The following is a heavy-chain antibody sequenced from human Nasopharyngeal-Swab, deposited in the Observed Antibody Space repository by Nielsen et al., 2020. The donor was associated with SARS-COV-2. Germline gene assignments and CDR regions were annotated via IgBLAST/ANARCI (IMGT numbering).Heavy chain of an antibody. CDR3: ARHDSINGMDV. CDR2: IYPGDSDT. Sequence: VRQAPGKGLEWMGIIYPGDSDTRYSPSFQGQVTISADKSISTAYLQWSSLKASDTAMYYCARHDSINGMDVWGQGTTVTVSS. J-gene: IGHJ6*02. D-gene: IGHD1-14*01. V-gene: IGHV5-51*01.